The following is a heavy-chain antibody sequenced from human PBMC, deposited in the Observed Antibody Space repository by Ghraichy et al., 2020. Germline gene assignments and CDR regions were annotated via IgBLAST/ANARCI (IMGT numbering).Heavy chain of an antibody. D-gene: IGHD7-27*01. Sequence: LSLTCAASGFTFSSYAMSWVRQAPGKGLEWVSAISGSGGSTYYADSVKGRFTISRDNSKNTLYLQMNSLRAEDTAVYYCAKDLTGEGAHDAFDIWGQGTMVTVSS. J-gene: IGHJ3*02. CDR1: GFTFSSYA. CDR2: ISGSGGST. V-gene: IGHV3-23*01. CDR3: AKDLTGEGAHDAFDI.